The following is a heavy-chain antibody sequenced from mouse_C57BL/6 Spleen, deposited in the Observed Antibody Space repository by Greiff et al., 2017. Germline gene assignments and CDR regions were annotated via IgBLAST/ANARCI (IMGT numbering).Heavy chain of an antibody. CDR1: GYTFTSYW. J-gene: IGHJ2*01. CDR2: IDPSDSET. D-gene: IGHD2-4*01. V-gene: IGHV1-52*01. Sequence: QVQLQQPGAELVRPGSSVKLSCKASGYTFTSYWMHWVKQRPIQGLEWIGNIDPSDSETHYNQKFKDKATLTVDKSSSTAYMQLSSLTSEDSAVYYCAREGDYDEGYYFDYWGQGTTLTVSS. CDR3: AREGDYDEGYYFDY.